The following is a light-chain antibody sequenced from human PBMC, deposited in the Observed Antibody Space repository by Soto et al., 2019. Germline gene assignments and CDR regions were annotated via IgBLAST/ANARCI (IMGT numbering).Light chain of an antibody. Sequence: QSVLTQPASASGTPGQSVTISCSGGTPPFGRNSVNWYQLRPGLAPKLLIYGNFQRPSGFPHRFSGSKSGTSASLATSRLQSEDEAEYSCRAWADTLRGWVFGGGTKVTVL. CDR2: GNF. CDR1: TPPFGRNS. V-gene: IGLV1-44*01. J-gene: IGLJ3*02. CDR3: RAWADTLRGWV.